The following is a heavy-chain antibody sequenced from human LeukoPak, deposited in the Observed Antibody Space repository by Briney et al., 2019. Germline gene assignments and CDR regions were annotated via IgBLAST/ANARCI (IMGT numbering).Heavy chain of an antibody. Sequence: SETLSLTCTVSGGSISSYYWSWIRQPAGKGLEWIGRIYTSGSTNYHPSLKSRVTMTVDTSKNHFSLKLSSVTAADTAVYYCARVDPGSITKSRGAGAFDIWGQGTMVTVSS. J-gene: IGHJ3*02. D-gene: IGHD3-10*01. CDR1: GGSISSYY. CDR3: ARVDPGSITKSRGAGAFDI. V-gene: IGHV4-4*07. CDR2: IYTSGST.